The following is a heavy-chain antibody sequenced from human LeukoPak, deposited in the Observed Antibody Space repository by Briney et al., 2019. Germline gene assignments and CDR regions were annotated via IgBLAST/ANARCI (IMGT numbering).Heavy chain of an antibody. CDR2: IKQDGSEI. CDR1: GFTFSSYA. CDR3: ARGRGGSY. D-gene: IGHD3-10*01. J-gene: IGHJ4*02. Sequence: PGGSLRLSCAASGFTFSSYAMSWVRQAPGKGLEWVANIKQDGSEIYYADSVMGRFTISRDNTKNSLHLQMNSLRAEDTAVYYCARGRGGSYWGQGTLVTVSS. V-gene: IGHV3-7*01.